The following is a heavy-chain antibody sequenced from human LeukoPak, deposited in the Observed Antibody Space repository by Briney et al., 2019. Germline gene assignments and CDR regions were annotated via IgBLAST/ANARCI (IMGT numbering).Heavy chain of an antibody. Sequence: SETLSLTCTVSGGSISSSSYYWGWIRQPPGKGLEWIGSIYYSGSTYYNPSLKSRVTISVDTSKNQFSLKLSSVTAADTAVYYCAEGGRYYYDGPSGDWGQGTLVTVSS. J-gene: IGHJ4*02. CDR1: GGSISSSSYY. V-gene: IGHV4-39*01. CDR3: AEGGRYYYDGPSGD. CDR2: IYYSGST. D-gene: IGHD3-22*01.